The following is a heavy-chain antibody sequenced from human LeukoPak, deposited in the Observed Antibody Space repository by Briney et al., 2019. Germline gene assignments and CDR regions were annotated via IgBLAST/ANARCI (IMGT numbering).Heavy chain of an antibody. CDR1: GFTFSTYA. CDR2: ISGIDT. CDR3: ASPNSSGWYSAPMDV. D-gene: IGHD6-19*01. V-gene: IGHV3-23*01. J-gene: IGHJ6*02. Sequence: GGSLRLSCAASGFTFSTYAMNWVRQAPGRGLEWVSTISGIDTFYADSVKGRFTISRDNSKNTLYLQMNSLRAEDTAVYYCASPNSSGWYSAPMDVWGQGTTVTVSS.